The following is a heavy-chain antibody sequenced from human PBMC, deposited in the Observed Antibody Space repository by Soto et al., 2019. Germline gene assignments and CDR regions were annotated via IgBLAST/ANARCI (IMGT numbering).Heavy chain of an antibody. V-gene: IGHV3-7*01. CDR2: INQDGSEK. Sequence: PGGSLRLSCAASGFTFSSYWMSWVRQAPGKGLEWVANINQDGSEKYYVDSVKGRFTISRDNAKNSLYLQMNNLRAEDTAVYYCARGQRGTPEPHAFWGQGTMVTGS. D-gene: IGHD1-1*01. CDR1: GFTFSSYW. CDR3: ARGQRGTPEPHAF. J-gene: IGHJ3*01.